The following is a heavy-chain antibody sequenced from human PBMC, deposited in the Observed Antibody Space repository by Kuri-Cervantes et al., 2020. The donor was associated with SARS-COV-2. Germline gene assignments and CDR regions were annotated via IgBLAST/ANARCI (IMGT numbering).Heavy chain of an antibody. J-gene: IGHJ1*01. CDR1: GFTFSDYY. V-gene: IGHV3-7*01. D-gene: IGHD6-19*01. CDR2: IKQDGSEK. CDR3: ARDSSSGWYAEYFQH. Sequence: GESLKISCAASGFTFSDYYMSWIRQAPGKGLEWVANIKQDGSEKYYVDSVKGRFTISRDNAKNSLYLQMNSLRAEDTAVYYCARDSSSGWYAEYFQHWGQGTLVTVSS.